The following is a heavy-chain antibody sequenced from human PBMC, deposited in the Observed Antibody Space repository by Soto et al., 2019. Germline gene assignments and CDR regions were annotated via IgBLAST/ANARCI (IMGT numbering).Heavy chain of an antibody. V-gene: IGHV3-23*01. CDR3: ARASTKRYCSSTSCYESGEFDY. J-gene: IGHJ4*02. D-gene: IGHD2-2*01. CDR2: ISGSGGST. Sequence: GGSLRLSCAASGFTFSSYAMSWVRQAPGKGLEWGSAISGSGGSTYYADSVKGRFTISRDNSKNTLYLQMNSLRAEDTAVYYCARASTKRYCSSTSCYESGEFDYWGQGTLVTVSS. CDR1: GFTFSSYA.